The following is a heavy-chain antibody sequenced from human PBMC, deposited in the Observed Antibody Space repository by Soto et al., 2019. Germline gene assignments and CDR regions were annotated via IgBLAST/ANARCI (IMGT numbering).Heavy chain of an antibody. CDR3: AREVKSRYYDSSGYEP. CDR2: ISAYNGNT. D-gene: IGHD3-22*01. V-gene: IGHV1-18*01. J-gene: IGHJ5*02. CDR1: GYTFTSYG. Sequence: EASVKVSCKASGYTFTSYGLSCVRQAPGQGLEWMGWISAYNGNTNYAQKLQGRVTMTTDTSTSTAYMELRSLRSDDTAVYYCAREVKSRYYDSSGYEPWGQGALVTVSS.